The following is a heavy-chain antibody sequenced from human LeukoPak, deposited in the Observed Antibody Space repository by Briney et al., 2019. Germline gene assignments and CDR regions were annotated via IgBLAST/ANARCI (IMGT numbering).Heavy chain of an antibody. V-gene: IGHV3-53*05. D-gene: IGHD6-19*01. CDR3: AKEPAEYSSGWYFDD. CDR2: IYSGGST. CDR1: GFTVSSNY. Sequence: PGGSLRLSCAASGFTVSSNYMSWVRQAPGKGLEWVSVIYSGGSTYYADSVKGRFTISRDNSKNTMYLQMNSLRSEDTAVYFCAKEPAEYSSGWYFDDWGQGTLVTVSS. J-gene: IGHJ4*02.